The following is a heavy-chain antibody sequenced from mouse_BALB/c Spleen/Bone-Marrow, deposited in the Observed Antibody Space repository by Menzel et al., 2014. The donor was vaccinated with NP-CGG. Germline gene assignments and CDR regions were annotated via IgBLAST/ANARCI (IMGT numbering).Heavy chain of an antibody. J-gene: IGHJ1*01. V-gene: IGHV1S81*02. CDR2: INPSNGGT. Sequence: VRVVESGAELVKPGASVKLSCKASGYTFTSYYMYWVKQRPGQGLEWIGEINPSNGGTNFNEKFKSKATLTVDKSSSTAYMQLSSLTSEDSAVYYCTRSYYGNYFDVWGAGTTVTVSS. D-gene: IGHD2-1*01. CDR3: TRSYYGNYFDV. CDR1: GYTFTSYY.